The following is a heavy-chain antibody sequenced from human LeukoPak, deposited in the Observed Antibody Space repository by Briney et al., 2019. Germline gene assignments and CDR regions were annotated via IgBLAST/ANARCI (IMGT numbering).Heavy chain of an antibody. J-gene: IGHJ4*02. CDR1: GFTFSSYA. CDR2: ISYDGSNK. CDR3: AGVVPASAFDY. V-gene: IGHV3-30-3*01. Sequence: PGRSLRLSCAASGFTFSSYAMHWVRQAPGKGLEWVAVISYDGSNKYYADSVKGRFTISRDNSKNTLYLQMNSLRAEDTAVYYCAGVVPASAFDYWGQGTLVTVSS. D-gene: IGHD2-2*01.